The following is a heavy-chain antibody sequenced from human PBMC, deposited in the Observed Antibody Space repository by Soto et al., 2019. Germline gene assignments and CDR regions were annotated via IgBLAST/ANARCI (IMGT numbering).Heavy chain of an antibody. D-gene: IGHD2-8*01. CDR2: INHSGST. Sequence: QVQLQQWGAGLLKPSETLSLTCAVYGGSFSGYYWSWIRQPPGKGLEWIGEINHSGSTNYNPSLKSRVSISVDTSKNQFSLKLSSVTAADTAVYYCARGLYCTNGVCETPFDYWGQGTLVTVSS. CDR3: ARGLYCTNGVCETPFDY. V-gene: IGHV4-34*01. J-gene: IGHJ4*02. CDR1: GGSFSGYY.